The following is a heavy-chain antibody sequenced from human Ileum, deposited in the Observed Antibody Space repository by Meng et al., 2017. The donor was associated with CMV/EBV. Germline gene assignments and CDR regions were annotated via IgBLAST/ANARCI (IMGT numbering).Heavy chain of an antibody. D-gene: IGHD7-27*01. CDR2: NTHSGRA. CDR1: GGSFTDYY. J-gene: IGHJ4*02. Sequence: LLAWGAGLWKSSETLCLTLACLGGSFTDYYWTWFRQSPGKGLEWIGENTHSGRAYYSSSLTGRATISVDMSKYQFSLKLASVTAADTAIYYCARGLGSGWPDYWGQGTLVTVSS. CDR3: ARGLGSGWPDY. V-gene: IGHV4-34*01.